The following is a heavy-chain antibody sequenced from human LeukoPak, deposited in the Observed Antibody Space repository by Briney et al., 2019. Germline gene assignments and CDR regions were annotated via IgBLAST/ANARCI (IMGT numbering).Heavy chain of an antibody. Sequence: GGSLRLSCVASGFTFNSYEMNWVRQAPGKGLEWISYITRSGTTIYYTDSVQGRFTISRDNAKNSLFLQMDGLRAEDTAVYYCARGRYCTTLNCYPWFDYWGQGILVTVSS. CDR3: ARGRYCTTLNCYPWFDY. D-gene: IGHD2-21*02. CDR2: ITRSGTTI. J-gene: IGHJ4*02. CDR1: GFTFNSYE. V-gene: IGHV3-48*03.